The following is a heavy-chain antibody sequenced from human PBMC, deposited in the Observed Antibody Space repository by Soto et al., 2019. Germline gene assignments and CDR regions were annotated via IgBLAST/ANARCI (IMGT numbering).Heavy chain of an antibody. CDR3: GRDGVGATPLGWFDP. Sequence: ASVNVSCKASGYTFIGYYIHWVRQAPGQGLEWMGRINPRSGDTTYAQKFQGRLTMTRDTSISTAYMELSSLRSDDTAVYYCGRDGVGATPLGWFDPWGQGSLVTVSS. D-gene: IGHD1-26*01. CDR2: INPRSGDT. V-gene: IGHV1-2*06. J-gene: IGHJ5*02. CDR1: GYTFIGYY.